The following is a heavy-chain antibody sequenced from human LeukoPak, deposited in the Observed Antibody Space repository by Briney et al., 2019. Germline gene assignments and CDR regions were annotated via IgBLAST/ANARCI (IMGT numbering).Heavy chain of an antibody. J-gene: IGHJ4*02. V-gene: IGHV1-2*02. CDR3: AKIAAAGTSVDY. Sequence: ASVKVSCKASGYTFTGYYMHWVGQAPGQGLEWMGWINPNSGGTNYAQKFQGRVTMTRDTSISKAYMELSRLRSDDTAVYYCAKIAAAGTSVDYWGQGTLVTVSS. CDR1: GYTFTGYY. CDR2: INPNSGGT. D-gene: IGHD6-13*01.